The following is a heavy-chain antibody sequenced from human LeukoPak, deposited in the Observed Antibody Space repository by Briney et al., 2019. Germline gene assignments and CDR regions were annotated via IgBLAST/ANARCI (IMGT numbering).Heavy chain of an antibody. Sequence: GASVKVSCKASGYTFTSYAMNWVRQAPGQGLEWMGWINTNTGNPTYAQGFTGRFVFSLDTSVSTAYLQISSLKAEDTAVYYCARDRSYYYDSSGYFTNAFDIWGQGTMVTVSS. CDR2: INTNTGNP. D-gene: IGHD3-22*01. CDR1: GYTFTSYA. CDR3: ARDRSYYYDSSGYFTNAFDI. V-gene: IGHV7-4-1*02. J-gene: IGHJ3*02.